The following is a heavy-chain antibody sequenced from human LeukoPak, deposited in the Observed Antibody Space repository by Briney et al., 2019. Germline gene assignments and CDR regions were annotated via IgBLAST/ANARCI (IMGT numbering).Heavy chain of an antibody. J-gene: IGHJ4*02. D-gene: IGHD2-2*01. CDR3: ARRYCSSTSCYYFDY. Sequence: ASVKVSCKASGYTFTDYYMHWVRQAPGQGLEWMGWINANRGGTNYAQRFQGRITKTRDTSITTAYMELSRLKSDDTAVYYCARRYCSSTSCYYFDYWGQGTLVTVSS. CDR1: GYTFTDYY. V-gene: IGHV1-2*02. CDR2: INANRGGT.